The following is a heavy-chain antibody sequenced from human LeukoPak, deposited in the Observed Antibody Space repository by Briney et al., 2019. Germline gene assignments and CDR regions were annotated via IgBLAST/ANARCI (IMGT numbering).Heavy chain of an antibody. Sequence: GGSLRLSCGASGFTFSRHWMSWVRQAPGKGLEWVANIKEDGSEKYYVDSVKGRFTISRDNAKNSLYLQMNSLRAEGTAVYYCARWTGYSMGGFDYWGQGTLVTVSS. J-gene: IGHJ4*02. V-gene: IGHV3-7*01. CDR1: GFTFSRHW. CDR2: IKEDGSEK. D-gene: IGHD3/OR15-3a*01. CDR3: ARWTGYSMGGFDY.